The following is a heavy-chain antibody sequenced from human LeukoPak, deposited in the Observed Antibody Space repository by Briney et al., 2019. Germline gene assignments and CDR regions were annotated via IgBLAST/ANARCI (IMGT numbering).Heavy chain of an antibody. J-gene: IGHJ4*02. V-gene: IGHV1-69*13. CDR2: IIPIFGTA. CDR3: ARAGARFLEWLPADY. CDR1: GGTFSSYA. D-gene: IGHD3-3*01. Sequence: ASVKVSCKASGGTFSSYAISWVRQAPGQGLEWVGGIIPIFGTANYAQKFQGRVTITADESTSTAYMELSSLRSEDTAVYYCARAGARFLEWLPADYWGQGTLVTVSS.